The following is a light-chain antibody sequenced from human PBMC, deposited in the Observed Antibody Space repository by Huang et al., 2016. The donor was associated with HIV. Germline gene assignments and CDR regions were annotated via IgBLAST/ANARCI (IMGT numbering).Light chain of an antibody. CDR3: QQYNNWRT. Sequence: EMVMTQSPATLSVSPGERATLSCRASQSIGTNLAWYQQKPGQAPRLLIYGASTRATGIPVRFSGSGSGTEFTLTISSLQSEDFAVYYRQQYNNWRTFGPGTKVDIK. V-gene: IGKV3-15*01. CDR1: QSIGTN. CDR2: GAS. J-gene: IGKJ3*01.